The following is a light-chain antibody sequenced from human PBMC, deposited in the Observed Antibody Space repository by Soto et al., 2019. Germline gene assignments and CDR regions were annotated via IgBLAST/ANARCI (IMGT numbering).Light chain of an antibody. J-gene: IGKJ2*01. Sequence: EMVMTQSPATLSVSPGERATLSCRASQSVSTNLSWYQHKPGQPPRLLFYGASTRATGIPARFSGSASGTEFPLTIGSLQSEDFAVYYCQQYYNWPPMYTFGQGTKLEIK. V-gene: IGKV3-15*01. CDR1: QSVSTN. CDR3: QQYYNWPPMYT. CDR2: GAS.